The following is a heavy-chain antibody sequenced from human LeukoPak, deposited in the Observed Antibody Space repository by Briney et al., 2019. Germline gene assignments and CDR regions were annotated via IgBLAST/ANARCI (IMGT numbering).Heavy chain of an antibody. CDR3: AKGIELWLTYSDH. D-gene: IGHD5-18*01. Sequence: PGGSLRLSCVASGFXFSSYVINWVRQAPGTGLEWVSAISGNGGSTYYADSVKGRFTISRDNSKNTLSLQMNSLRAEDTAVYYCAKGIELWLTYSDHWGQGTLVTASS. CDR1: GFXFSSYV. V-gene: IGHV3-23*01. CDR2: ISGNGGST. J-gene: IGHJ4*02.